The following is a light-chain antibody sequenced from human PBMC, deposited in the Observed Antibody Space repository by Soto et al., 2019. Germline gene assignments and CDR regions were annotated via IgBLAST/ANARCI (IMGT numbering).Light chain of an antibody. J-gene: IGLJ2*01. Sequence: QPVLTQSPSASASLGASVKLTCTLSSGHSSYAIAWHQQQPEKGPRYLMKVXSDGSXXXXXGIPDRFSGSSSGAERYLTXXXXXXXXXADYYCQTWGTGIVLFGGGTKLTVL. CDR1: SGHSSYA. CDR3: QTWGTGIVL. V-gene: IGLV4-69*01. CDR2: VXSDGSX.